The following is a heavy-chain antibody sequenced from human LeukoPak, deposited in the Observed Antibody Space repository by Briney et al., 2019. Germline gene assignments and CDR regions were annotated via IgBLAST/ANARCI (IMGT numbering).Heavy chain of an antibody. J-gene: IGHJ4*02. CDR2: TYYRSKWYN. CDR1: GDSVSSNSAA. V-gene: IGHV6-1*01. Sequence: PSQTLSLTCAISGDSVSSNSAAWNWIRQSPSRGLESLGRTYYRSKWYNDYAVSVKSRIAINPDTSKNQFSLQLSSVTPEDTAVYYCARDRSGSYSSGFDYWGQGTLVTVSS. D-gene: IGHD1-26*01. CDR3: ARDRSGSYSSGFDY.